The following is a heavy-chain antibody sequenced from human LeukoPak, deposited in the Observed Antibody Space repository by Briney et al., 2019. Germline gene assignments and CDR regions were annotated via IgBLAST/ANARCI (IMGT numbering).Heavy chain of an antibody. Sequence: PSETLSLTCAVYGGSFSGYYWSWIRQPPGKGLEWIGEINHSGSTNYNPSLKSRVTISVDTSKNQFSLKLSSVTAADTAVYYCARVEVGHGVAGTLDYWGQGTLVTVSS. CDR3: ARVEVGHGVAGTLDY. CDR2: INHSGST. CDR1: GGSFSGYY. V-gene: IGHV4-34*01. J-gene: IGHJ4*02. D-gene: IGHD6-19*01.